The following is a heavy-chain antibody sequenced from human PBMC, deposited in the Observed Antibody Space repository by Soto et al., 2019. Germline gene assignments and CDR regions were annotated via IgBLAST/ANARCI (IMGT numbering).Heavy chain of an antibody. J-gene: IGHJ5*02. CDR3: ASSPSLYSWFDP. D-gene: IGHD2-2*02. CDR2: INPSGGST. Sequence: ASVKVSCKASGYTFTSYYMHWARQAPGQGLEWMGIINPSGGSTSYAQKFQGRVTMTRDTSTSTVYMELSSLRSEDTAVYYCASSPSLYSWFDPWGQGTLVTVSS. V-gene: IGHV1-46*01. CDR1: GYTFTSYY.